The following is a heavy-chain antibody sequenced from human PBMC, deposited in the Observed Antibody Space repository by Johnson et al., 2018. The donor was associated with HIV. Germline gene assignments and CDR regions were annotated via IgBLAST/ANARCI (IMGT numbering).Heavy chain of an antibody. Sequence: LLVESGGGVVQPGRSLRLSCAASGFTFSSYAMHWVRQAPGKGLEWVAVISYDGSNKYYADSVKGRFTISRDNSKNTLYLQMGSLRAEDMAVYYCAKERSWAFDIWGQGTMVTVS. V-gene: IGHV3-30*14. D-gene: IGHD7-27*01. CDR3: AKERSWAFDI. CDR1: GFTFSSYA. CDR2: ISYDGSNK. J-gene: IGHJ3*02.